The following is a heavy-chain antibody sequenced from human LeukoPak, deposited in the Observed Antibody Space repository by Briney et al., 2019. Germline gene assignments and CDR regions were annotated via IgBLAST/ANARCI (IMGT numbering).Heavy chain of an antibody. V-gene: IGHV4-4*07. CDR2: IYTSGST. J-gene: IGHJ5*02. CDR3: ARDGQGLYGSWSYRWFDP. Sequence: SETLSLTCTVSGGSISSYYWSWIRQPAGKGLEWIGRIYTSGSTNYNPSLKSRVTMSVDTSKNQFSLKLSSVTAADTAVYYCARDGQGLYGSWSYRWFDPWGQGTLVSVSS. D-gene: IGHD3-10*01. CDR1: GGSISSYY.